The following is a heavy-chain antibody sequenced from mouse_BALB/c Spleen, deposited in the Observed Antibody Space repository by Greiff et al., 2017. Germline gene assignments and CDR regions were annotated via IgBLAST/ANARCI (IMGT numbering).Heavy chain of an antibody. D-gene: IGHD2-14*01. CDR2: ISSGSSTI. V-gene: IGHV5-17*02. Sequence: EVQLVESGGGLVQPGGSRKLSCAASGFTFSSFGMHWVRQAPEKGLEWVAYISSGSSTIYYADTVKGRFTISRDNPKNTLFLQMTSLRSEDTAMYYCARDYRYDRYYFDYWGQGTTLTVSS. CDR1: GFTFSSFG. J-gene: IGHJ2*01. CDR3: ARDYRYDRYYFDY.